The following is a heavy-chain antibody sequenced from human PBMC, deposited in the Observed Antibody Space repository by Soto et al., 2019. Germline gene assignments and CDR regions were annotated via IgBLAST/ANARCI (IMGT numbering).Heavy chain of an antibody. Sequence: SETLSLTCTVSGGSTSTYSWSWIRQPPGKGLEWIGYIYYSGSTNYNPSLKSRVTISVDTSKNQFSLKLSSVTAADTAVYYCARVNFFWSGSANYYMDVWGKATTVTVS. CDR3: ARVNFFWSGSANYYMDV. CDR1: GGSTSTYS. CDR2: IYYSGST. V-gene: IGHV4-59*01. D-gene: IGHD3-3*01. J-gene: IGHJ6*03.